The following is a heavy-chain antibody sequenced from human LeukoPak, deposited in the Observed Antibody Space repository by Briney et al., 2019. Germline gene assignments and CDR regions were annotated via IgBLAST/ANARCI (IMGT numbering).Heavy chain of an antibody. CDR3: ARAYYYDSSGYYFDY. D-gene: IGHD3-22*01. CDR2: IYYSGST. J-gene: IGHJ4*02. CDR1: GGSISSYY. Sequence: PSETLSLXCTVSGGSISSYYWSWIRPPPGKGLEWIGYIYYSGSTNYNPSLKSRVTISVDTSKNQFSLKLSSVTAADTAVYYCARAYYYDSSGYYFDYWGQGTLVTVSS. V-gene: IGHV4-59*01.